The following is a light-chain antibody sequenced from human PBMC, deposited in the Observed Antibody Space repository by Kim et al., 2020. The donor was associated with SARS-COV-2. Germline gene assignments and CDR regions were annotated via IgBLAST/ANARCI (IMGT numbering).Light chain of an antibody. J-gene: IGKJ1*01. V-gene: IGKV1-27*01. CDR1: QGISNY. CDR3: QKYYSDPWT. CDR2: AAS. Sequence: DIRMTQSPSSLSASIGDRVTITCRASQGISNYLAWYQQKPGKVPKLLIYAASTLQRGVPSRFSGSGSGTDFTLTISCLQPEDVATYYCQKYYSDPWTFGPGTKVDIK.